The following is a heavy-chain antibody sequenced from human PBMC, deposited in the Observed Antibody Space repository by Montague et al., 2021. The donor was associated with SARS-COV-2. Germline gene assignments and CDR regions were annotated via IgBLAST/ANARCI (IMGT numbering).Heavy chain of an antibody. CDR3: ASLTWMELWLSGCYFDS. D-gene: IGHD5-18*01. Sequence: SETLSLTCSVSGGSLDSSTYYWGWIRQPPGQGLVWNGNIFYNGNTNYTPSLTSRLSISVDVSKYQLTLKLNSATAADTAIYYCASLTWMELWLSGCYFDSWGQGTLVTVSS. CDR1: GGSLDSSTYY. J-gene: IGHJ4*02. CDR2: IFYNGNT. V-gene: IGHV4-39*01.